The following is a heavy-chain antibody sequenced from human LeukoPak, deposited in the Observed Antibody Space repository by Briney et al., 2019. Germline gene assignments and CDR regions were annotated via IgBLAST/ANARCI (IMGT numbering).Heavy chain of an antibody. CDR3: ASHYYYGSGSYYNVLGVIDP. V-gene: IGHV1-69*05. J-gene: IGHJ5*02. D-gene: IGHD3-10*01. CDR1: GGTFSSYA. Sequence: SVKVSCKASGGTFSSYAISWVRQAPGQGLEWMGGIIPIFGTANYAQKFQGRVTITTDESTSTAYMELSSLRSEDTAVYYCASHYYYGSGSYYNVLGVIDPWGQGTLVTVSS. CDR2: IIPIFGTA.